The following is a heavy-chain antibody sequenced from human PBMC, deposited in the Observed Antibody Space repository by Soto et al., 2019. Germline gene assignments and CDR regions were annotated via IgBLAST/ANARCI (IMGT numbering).Heavy chain of an antibody. CDR3: ARYETLFITVMVVEKSHAFNL. Sequence: ASVKVSCKASGGTFSSYTISWVRQAPGQGLEWMGGIIPISVTTNYAQKFQGRVTIMADKSTSTAYMELSSPRSEDTAVYYCARYETLFITVMVVEKSHAFNLGGQGTLVTVYS. CDR2: IIPISVTT. D-gene: IGHD3-22*01. CDR1: GGTFSSYT. J-gene: IGHJ4*03. V-gene: IGHV1-69*06.